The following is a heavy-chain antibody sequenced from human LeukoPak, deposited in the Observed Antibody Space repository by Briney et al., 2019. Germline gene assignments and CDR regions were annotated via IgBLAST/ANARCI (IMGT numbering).Heavy chain of an antibody. CDR1: GASMFIYY. CDR2: NHYRGGT. CDR3: ARAPKYYYMDV. J-gene: IGHJ6*03. Sequence: SETLSLTCTASGASMFIYYWTWTRQSPGKGLEWIGFNHYRGGTSYKPSLKSRVTISIDTTKNQFSLKLTAVTAADTAVYYCARAPKYYYMDVWGKGTTVTVSS. V-gene: IGHV4-59*01.